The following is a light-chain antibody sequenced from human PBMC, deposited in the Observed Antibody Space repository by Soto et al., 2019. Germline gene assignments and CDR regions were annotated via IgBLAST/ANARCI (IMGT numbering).Light chain of an antibody. CDR3: TSYAGSNNVL. J-gene: IGLJ7*01. V-gene: IGLV2-8*01. CDR1: SSDIGGYDI. Sequence: QSALTQPPSASGSPGQSVTISCTGTSSDIGGYDIVSWYRQHPGKAPKLMIYEVSKRPSGVPDRFSGSKSGSTASLTVSGLQAEDEADYYCTSYAGSNNVLFGGGTQLTVL. CDR2: EVS.